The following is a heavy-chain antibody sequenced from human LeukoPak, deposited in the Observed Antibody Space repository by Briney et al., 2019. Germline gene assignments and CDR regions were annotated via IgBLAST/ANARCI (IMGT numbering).Heavy chain of an antibody. J-gene: IGHJ4*02. CDR3: ARSGIPNYDFWSGPFDY. D-gene: IGHD3-3*01. Sequence: SVKVSCKASGGTFSSYAISWVRQAPGQGLEWMGRIISIFGTANYAQKFQGRVTITTDESTSTAYMELSSLRSEDTAVYYCARSGIPNYDFWSGPFDYWGQGTLVTVSS. CDR1: GGTFSSYA. V-gene: IGHV1-69*05. CDR2: IISIFGTA.